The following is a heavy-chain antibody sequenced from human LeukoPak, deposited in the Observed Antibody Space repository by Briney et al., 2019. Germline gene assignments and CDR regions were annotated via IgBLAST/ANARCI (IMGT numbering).Heavy chain of an antibody. D-gene: IGHD1-14*01. CDR2: IWHDGSNN. CDR3: ARDTTTLLAFDY. CDR1: GFIFSSYG. V-gene: IGHV3-33*01. Sequence: GRSLRLSCAASGFIFSSYGMHWVRRAPGKGLEWVAVIWHDGSNNDYGDSVKGRFTISRDNSKNTVYLQMNSLRAEDTAVYYCARDTTTLLAFDYWGQGTPVTVSS. J-gene: IGHJ4*02.